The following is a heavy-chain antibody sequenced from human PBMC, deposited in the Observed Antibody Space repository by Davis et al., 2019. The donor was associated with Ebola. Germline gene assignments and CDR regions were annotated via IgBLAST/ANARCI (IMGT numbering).Heavy chain of an antibody. CDR1: GFSLDDYA. CDR3: ARGVGYFGSGRLDY. Sequence: GGSLRLSCAASGFSLDDYAMQWVRQAPGKGLEWVSGISWNSDRIGYADSVKGRFTISRDNAKKSLYLQMNSLRRDDTAVYYCARGVGYFGSGRLDYWGQGTLVTVSS. V-gene: IGHV3-9*01. CDR2: ISWNSDRI. D-gene: IGHD3-10*01. J-gene: IGHJ4*02.